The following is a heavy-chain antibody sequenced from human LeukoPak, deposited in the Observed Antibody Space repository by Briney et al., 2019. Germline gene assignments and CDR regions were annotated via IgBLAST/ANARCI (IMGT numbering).Heavy chain of an antibody. CDR1: GYTFTSYG. Sequence: ASVKVSCKASGYTFTSYGISWVRQAPGQGLEWMGWISAYNGNTNYAQKLQGRVTMTTDTSTSTAYVELRSLRSDDTAVYYCAREGSMVDPDFDYWGQGTLVTVSS. CDR2: ISAYNGNT. J-gene: IGHJ4*02. D-gene: IGHD4/OR15-4a*01. CDR3: AREGSMVDPDFDY. V-gene: IGHV1-18*01.